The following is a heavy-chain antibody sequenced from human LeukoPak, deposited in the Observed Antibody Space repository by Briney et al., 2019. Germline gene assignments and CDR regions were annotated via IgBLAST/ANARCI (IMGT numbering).Heavy chain of an antibody. J-gene: IGHJ4*02. CDR1: GFTFSSYS. CDR2: ISSSSSYI. D-gene: IGHD6-19*01. Sequence: GGSLRLSCAASGFTFSSYSMNWVRQAPGKGLEWVSSISSSSSYIYYADSVKGRFTISRDNAKNSLYLQMSSLRAEDTAVYYCAREGSGGVDYWGQGTLVTVSS. V-gene: IGHV3-21*01. CDR3: AREGSGGVDY.